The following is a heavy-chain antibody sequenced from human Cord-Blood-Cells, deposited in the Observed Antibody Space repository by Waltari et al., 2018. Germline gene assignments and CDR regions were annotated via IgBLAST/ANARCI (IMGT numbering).Heavy chain of an antibody. D-gene: IGHD2-2*01. V-gene: IGHV1-2*02. Sequence: QVQLVQSGAEVKKPGASVKVSCKASGYTFTGYYMHWVRQAPGQGLEWMGWVKPDSGGTNDAQKFQGRVTMTRDTSISTAYMELSRRRSDDTAVYYCARYFQSVVPAAGCLYYYYGMDVWGQGTTVTVSS. CDR3: ARYFQSVVPAAGCLYYYYGMDV. CDR2: VKPDSGGT. J-gene: IGHJ6*02. CDR1: GYTFTGYY.